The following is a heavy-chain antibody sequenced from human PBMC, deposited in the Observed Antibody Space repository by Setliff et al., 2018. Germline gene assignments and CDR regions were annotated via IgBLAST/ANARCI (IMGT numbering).Heavy chain of an antibody. CDR2: IYHNGGGI. CDR1: GFTLNSYL. D-gene: IGHD6-6*01. Sequence: PGGSLRLSCAASGFTLNSYLMHWVRQAPGKGLQWVAGIYHNGGGIFYADSVKGRFTISRDNSRNTLYLQMNSLRVEDTALYYCAKSSGSSSSTNLEYLGPGTLVTVSS. CDR3: AKSSGSSSSTNLEY. V-gene: IGHV3-23*01. J-gene: IGHJ4*02.